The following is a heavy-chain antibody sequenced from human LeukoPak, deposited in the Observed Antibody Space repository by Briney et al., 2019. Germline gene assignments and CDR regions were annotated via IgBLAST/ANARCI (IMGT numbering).Heavy chain of an antibody. CDR3: AGMVLGAAGSVDFDC. V-gene: IGHV3-21*01. D-gene: IGHD6-13*01. J-gene: IGHJ4*02. CDR1: GFTFSSYS. CDR2: ITPSSSYI. Sequence: GGSLRLSCAASGFTFSSYSMTWVRQAPGKGLEWVSSITPSSSYIFSGDSVKGRFTISRDNAKNSLYLQMNSLRAEDTAVYYCAGMVLGAAGSVDFDCWGQGTLVTVSS.